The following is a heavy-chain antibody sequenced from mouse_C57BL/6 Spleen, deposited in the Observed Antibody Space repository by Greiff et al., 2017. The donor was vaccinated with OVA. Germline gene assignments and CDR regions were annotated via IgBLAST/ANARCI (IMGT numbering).Heavy chain of an antibody. CDR3: TTWTVRGMDY. D-gene: IGHD1-1*01. J-gene: IGHJ4*01. Sequence: EVKLMESGAELVRPGASVKLSCTASGFNIKDDYMHWVKQRPEQGLEWIGWIDPENGDTEYASKFQGKATITADTSSNTAYLQLSSLTSEDTAVYYCTTWTVRGMDYWGQGTSVTVSS. V-gene: IGHV14-4*01. CDR1: GFNIKDDY. CDR2: IDPENGDT.